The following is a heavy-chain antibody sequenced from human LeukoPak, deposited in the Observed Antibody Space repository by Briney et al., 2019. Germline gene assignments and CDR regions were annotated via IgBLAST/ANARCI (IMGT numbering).Heavy chain of an antibody. CDR3: ARVGGYSGYDLAFEHYYYYMDV. D-gene: IGHD5-12*01. CDR1: GFTFSSYS. J-gene: IGHJ6*03. V-gene: IGHV3-21*01. Sequence: GGSLRLSCAASGFTFSSYSMNWVRQAPGKGLKWVSSISSSSSYIYYADSVKGRFTISRDNAKNSLYLQMNSLRAEDTAVYYCARVGGYSGYDLAFEHYYYYMDVWGKGTTVTVS. CDR2: ISSSSSYI.